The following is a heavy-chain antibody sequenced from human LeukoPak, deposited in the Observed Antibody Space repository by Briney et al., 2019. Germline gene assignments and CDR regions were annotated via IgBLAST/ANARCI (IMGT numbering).Heavy chain of an antibody. CDR1: GFTFSNAW. J-gene: IGHJ4*02. CDR2: IKSKTDGGTT. Sequence: PGGSLRLSCAASGFTFSNAWMSWVRQAPGKGLEWVGRIKSKTDGGTTDYAVPVKGRFTISRDDSKNTLYLQMNSLKTEDTAVYYCTTIDMIVVVITHWGQGTLVTVSS. CDR3: TTIDMIVVVITH. V-gene: IGHV3-15*01. D-gene: IGHD3-22*01.